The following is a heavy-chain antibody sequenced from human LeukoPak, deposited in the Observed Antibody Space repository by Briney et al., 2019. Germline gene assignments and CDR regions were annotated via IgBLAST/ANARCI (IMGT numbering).Heavy chain of an antibody. D-gene: IGHD2-15*01. CDR1: GGSISSYY. CDR2: IYYSGST. V-gene: IGHV4-59*12. CDR3: ARPAALGAFDY. Sequence: PSETLSLTCTVSGGSISSYYWSWIWQPPGKGLEWIGYIYYSGSTNYNPSLKSRVTISVDTSKNQFSLKLSSVTAADTAVYYCARPAALGAFDYWGQGTLVTVSS. J-gene: IGHJ4*02.